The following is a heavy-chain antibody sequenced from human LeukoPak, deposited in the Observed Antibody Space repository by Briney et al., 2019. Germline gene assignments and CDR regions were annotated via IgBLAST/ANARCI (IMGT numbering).Heavy chain of an antibody. CDR2: IYSGGST. CDR1: GFTVSSNY. J-gene: IGHJ4*02. V-gene: IGHV3-53*01. CDR3: ARGGFSGSYYFDY. D-gene: IGHD1-26*01. Sequence: GVSLRLSCAASGFTVSSNYMSWVRQAPGKGLEWVSVIYSGGSTYYADSVKGRFTISRDNSKNTLYLQMNSLRAEDTAVYYCARGGFSGSYYFDYWGQGTQATVSS.